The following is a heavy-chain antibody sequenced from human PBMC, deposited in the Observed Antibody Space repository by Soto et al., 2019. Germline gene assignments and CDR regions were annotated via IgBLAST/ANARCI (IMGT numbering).Heavy chain of an antibody. V-gene: IGHV4-61*01. Sequence: SETLSLTCTVSGGSISSSSYYWSWIRQPPGKGLEWIGYIYYDGSTSYNPSLRSRVTISVDTSKNQFSLILSSVTSADTAVYYCARDQLSSGLYVWFDPWGQGTLVTVSS. J-gene: IGHJ5*02. CDR3: ARDQLSSGLYVWFDP. CDR1: GGSISSSSYY. CDR2: IYYDGST. D-gene: IGHD6-25*01.